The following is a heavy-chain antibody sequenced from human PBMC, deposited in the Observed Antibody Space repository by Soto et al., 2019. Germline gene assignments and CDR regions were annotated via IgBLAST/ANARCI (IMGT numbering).Heavy chain of an antibody. CDR3: AYSWFGDRAWFAS. Sequence: SVKVSCKASAYTFTSYFSSWVRQAPGQGLEWMGWISAYNGNTNYAQKLQGRVTMTTDTSTSTAYMELRSLRSDDTAVYYCAYSWFGDRAWFASWGQGSLVIVSS. J-gene: IGHJ5*01. D-gene: IGHD3-10*01. CDR2: ISAYNGNT. CDR1: AYTFTSYF. V-gene: IGHV1-18*01.